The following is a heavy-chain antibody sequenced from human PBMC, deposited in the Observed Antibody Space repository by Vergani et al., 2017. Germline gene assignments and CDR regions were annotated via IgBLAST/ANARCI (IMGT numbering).Heavy chain of an antibody. CDR2: INHSGST. Sequence: QVQLQQWGAGLLKPSETLSLTCAVYGGSFSGYYWSWIRQPPGKGLEWIGEINHSGSTNYNPSLKSRVTISVDTSKNQFSLKLSSVTAADTAVYYCARTGSSSWYYDAFDIWGQGTMVTVSS. V-gene: IGHV4-34*01. J-gene: IGHJ3*02. D-gene: IGHD6-13*01. CDR3: ARTGSSSWYYDAFDI. CDR1: GGSFSGYY.